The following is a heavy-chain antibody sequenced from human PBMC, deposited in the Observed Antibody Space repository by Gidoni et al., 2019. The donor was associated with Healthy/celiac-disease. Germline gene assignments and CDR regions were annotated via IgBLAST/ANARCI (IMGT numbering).Heavy chain of an antibody. CDR3: ARTVPLDGGMDV. Sequence: QVQLQESCPGLVKLSAPLSLTCTVAGGSISSDYWSWIRQPPGKGLEWIGYINYSGSNTYNPTPKSRVTISVDTSKNRFSQKLSSVTAADTAVYYCARTVPLDGGMDVWGQGTTVTVSS. CDR1: GGSISSDY. D-gene: IGHD1-1*01. V-gene: IGHV4-59*08. J-gene: IGHJ6*02. CDR2: INYSGSN.